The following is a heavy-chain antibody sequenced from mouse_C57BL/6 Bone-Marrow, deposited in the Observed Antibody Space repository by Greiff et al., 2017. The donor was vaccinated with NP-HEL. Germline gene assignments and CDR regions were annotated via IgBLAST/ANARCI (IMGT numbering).Heavy chain of an antibody. J-gene: IGHJ3*01. Sequence: LMESGAELVRPGASVTLSCKASGYTFTDYEMHWVKQTPVHGLEWIGAIDPETGGTAYNQKFKGKAILTADKSSSTAYMELRSLTSEDSAVYYCTAFIRGFAYWGQGTLVTVSA. CDR2: IDPETGGT. D-gene: IGHD1-1*01. CDR1: GYTFTDYE. V-gene: IGHV1-15*01. CDR3: TAFIRGFAY.